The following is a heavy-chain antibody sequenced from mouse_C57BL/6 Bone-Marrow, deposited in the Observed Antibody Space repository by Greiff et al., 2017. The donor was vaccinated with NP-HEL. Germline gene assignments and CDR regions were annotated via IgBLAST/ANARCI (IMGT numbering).Heavy chain of an antibody. CDR2: ISNGGGST. Sequence: DVQLVESGGGLVQPGGSLKLSCAASGFTFSDCYMYWVRQTPEKRLEWVAYISNGGGSTYYPDTVKGRFTISRDNAKNTLYLQMSRLKSEDTAMYYCARASNWDYAMDYWGQGTSVTVSS. J-gene: IGHJ4*01. D-gene: IGHD4-1*01. CDR1: GFTFSDCY. V-gene: IGHV5-12*01. CDR3: ARASNWDYAMDY.